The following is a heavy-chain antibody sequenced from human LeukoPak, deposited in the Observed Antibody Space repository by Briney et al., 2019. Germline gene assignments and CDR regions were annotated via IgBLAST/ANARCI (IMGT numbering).Heavy chain of an antibody. CDR1: GYTFTSYG. Sequence: ASVKVSCKASGYTFTSYGISWVRQAPGQGLEWMGWISAYNGNTNYAQKLQGRVTMTTDTSTSTAYMELSSLRSEDTAVYYCARDSGGAYCGGDCYPRHNWYFDLWGRGTLVTVSS. CDR2: ISAYNGNT. J-gene: IGHJ2*01. CDR3: ARDSGGAYCGGDCYPRHNWYFDL. D-gene: IGHD2-21*02. V-gene: IGHV1-18*01.